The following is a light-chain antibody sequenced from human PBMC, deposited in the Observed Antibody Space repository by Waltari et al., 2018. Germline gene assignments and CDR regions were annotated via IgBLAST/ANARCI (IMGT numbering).Light chain of an antibody. Sequence: SYDLTQPPSVSVSPGQPASITCSGDKLGNKYVCWYQQKPGQSPVLVIYQNNMRPSGIPERFSGSKSGTSATLTISGTQAMDEADYYCQAWDSSTHVLFGGGTKLTVL. V-gene: IGLV3-1*01. CDR1: KLGNKY. J-gene: IGLJ2*01. CDR2: QNN. CDR3: QAWDSSTHVL.